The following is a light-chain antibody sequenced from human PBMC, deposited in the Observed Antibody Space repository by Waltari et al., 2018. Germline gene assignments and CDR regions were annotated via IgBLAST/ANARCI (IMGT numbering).Light chain of an antibody. CDR3: QQYDHLPLT. V-gene: IGKV1-33*01. J-gene: IGKJ4*01. CDR2: DAS. CDR1: QDISNY. Sequence: DIQMTQSPSSLSASVGDRVTIPCQASQDISNYLNWFQQKPGRAPKLLIFDASTLESGVPSRFSGSGSGTHFTFTIYSLQPEDIATYYCQQYDHLPLTFGGGTKVEIK.